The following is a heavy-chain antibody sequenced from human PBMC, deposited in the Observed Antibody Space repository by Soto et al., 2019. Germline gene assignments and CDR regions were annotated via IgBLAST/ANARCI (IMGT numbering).Heavy chain of an antibody. J-gene: IGHJ4*02. V-gene: IGHV4-34*01. CDR3: ARGLWLRDIVVVVAATQGYFDY. CDR2: INHSGST. D-gene: IGHD2-15*01. CDR1: GGSFSGYY. Sequence: SETLSLTCAVYGGSFSGYYWSWIRQPPGKGLEWIGEINHSGSTNYNPSLKSRVTISVDTSKNQFSLKLSSVTAAATAVYYCARGLWLRDIVVVVAATQGYFDYWGQGTLVTVSS.